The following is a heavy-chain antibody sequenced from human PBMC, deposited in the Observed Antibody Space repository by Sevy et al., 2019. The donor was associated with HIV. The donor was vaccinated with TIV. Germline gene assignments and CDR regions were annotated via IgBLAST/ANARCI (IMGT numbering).Heavy chain of an antibody. CDR2: INPNSRGR. V-gene: IGHV1-2*04. J-gene: IGHJ4*02. D-gene: IGHD3-22*01. CDR3: ARGVAEYYYDSSGFSLFDY. CDR1: GYTFTGYY. Sequence: ASVKVSCKASGYTFTGYYMHWVRQAPGQGLEWMGWINPNSRGRNYAQKFQGWVTMTRDTSISTAYMELSRLRSDDTAVYYCARGVAEYYYDSSGFSLFDYWGQGTLVTVSS.